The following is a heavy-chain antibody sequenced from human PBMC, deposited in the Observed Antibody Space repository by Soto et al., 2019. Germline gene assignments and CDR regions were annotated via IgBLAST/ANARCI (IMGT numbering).Heavy chain of an antibody. CDR3: ARPTEDSGYSISDY. CDR1: GYSFTHYY. CDR2: IDPSDSYT. V-gene: IGHV5-10-1*01. D-gene: IGHD3-22*01. J-gene: IGHJ4*02. Sequence: EVQLVPSGAEVKKPGESLRISCEGSGYSFTHYYITWVRQMPGKGLEWIGRIDPSDSYTNYNPSFQGHVTISVDKSINTAYLQWGSLKASDTAVYYCARPTEDSGYSISDYWGQGTLVTVSS.